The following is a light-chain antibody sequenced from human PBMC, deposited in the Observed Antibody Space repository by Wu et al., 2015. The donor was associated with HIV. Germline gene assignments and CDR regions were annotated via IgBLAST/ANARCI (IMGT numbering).Light chain of an antibody. Sequence: DIQVTQSPSFLSASIGGRVTITCRASQGMSSYLAWYQQKPGKAPKLLIYAASILQDGVPSRFGGSRSGTAFTLTITNLQPEDVATYYCQRLYSFPLWAFGQGTKLEIK. CDR1: QGMSSY. J-gene: IGKJ2*01. CDR2: AAS. V-gene: IGKV1-9*01. CDR3: QRLYSFPLWA.